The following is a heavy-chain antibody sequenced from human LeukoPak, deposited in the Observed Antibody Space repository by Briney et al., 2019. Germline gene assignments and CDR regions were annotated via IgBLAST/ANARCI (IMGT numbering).Heavy chain of an antibody. D-gene: IGHD6-13*01. J-gene: IGHJ4*02. V-gene: IGHV3-21*01. CDR1: GFIFSNYN. Sequence: GGSLRLSCAASGFIFSNYNMNWVRQAPGKGLEWLSSISSTSIYIYCADSVKGRYAISRENAKNSLYLQMNSLRAEDTAVYYCVRDSGGIPDYWGQGTLVTVSS. CDR2: ISSTSIYI. CDR3: VRDSGGIPDY.